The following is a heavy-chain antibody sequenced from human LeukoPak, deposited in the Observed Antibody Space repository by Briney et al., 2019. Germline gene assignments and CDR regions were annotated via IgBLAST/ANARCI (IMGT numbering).Heavy chain of an antibody. J-gene: IGHJ4*02. D-gene: IGHD2-15*01. CDR1: GYTFTGYY. CDR3: ARESSILVVAALPYFDY. CDR2: INPNSGGT. Sequence: ASVKVSCKASGYTFTGYYMHWVRQAPGQGLEWMGWINPNSGGTNYAQKFQGRVTMTRDTSISTAYMELSRLRSDDTAVYYCARESSILVVAALPYFDYWGQGTLVTVSS. V-gene: IGHV1-2*02.